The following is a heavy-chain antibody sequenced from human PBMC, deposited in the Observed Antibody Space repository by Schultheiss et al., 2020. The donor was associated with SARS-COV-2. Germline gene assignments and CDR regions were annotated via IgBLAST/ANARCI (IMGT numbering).Heavy chain of an antibody. CDR1: GFIFSSYG. V-gene: IGHV3-33*01. D-gene: IGHD2-21*02. Sequence: GESLKISCAASGFIFSSYGMHWVRQAPGKGLEWVAVIWYDGSNKYYADSVKGRFTISRDNSKNTLYLQMHSLRAEDTAVYYCARDKVTGYGMDVWGQGTTVTVSS. J-gene: IGHJ6*02. CDR3: ARDKVTGYGMDV. CDR2: IWYDGSNK.